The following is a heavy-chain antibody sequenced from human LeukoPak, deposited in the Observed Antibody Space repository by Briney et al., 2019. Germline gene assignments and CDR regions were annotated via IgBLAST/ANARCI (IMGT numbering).Heavy chain of an antibody. CDR2: IWYDGSNK. V-gene: IGHV3-33*01. CDR3: ARDVSDWYGGGNGNFDY. Sequence: PGGSLRLSCAASGFTFSSYGMHWVRQAPGKGLEWVAVIWYDGSNKYYADSVKGRFTISRDNSKNTLYLQMNSLRAEDTAVYYCARDVSDWYGGGNGNFDYWGQGTLVTVSS. CDR1: GFTFSSYG. D-gene: IGHD6-19*01. J-gene: IGHJ4*02.